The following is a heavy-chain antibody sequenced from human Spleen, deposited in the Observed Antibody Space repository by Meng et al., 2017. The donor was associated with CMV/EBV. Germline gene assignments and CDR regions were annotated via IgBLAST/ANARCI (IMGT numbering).Heavy chain of an antibody. Sequence: VSGGSISRSCSYWGWLRQPPGKGLEWIGTMYNSGATYYNPSLTSRVIISGDTSKNQLSLKLSSVTAADTAVYYCARGWLDISVAQNWGQGTLVTVSS. CDR3: ARGWLDISVAQN. J-gene: IGHJ4*02. CDR2: MYNSGAT. V-gene: IGHV4-39*07. CDR1: GGSISRSCSY. D-gene: IGHD6-19*01.